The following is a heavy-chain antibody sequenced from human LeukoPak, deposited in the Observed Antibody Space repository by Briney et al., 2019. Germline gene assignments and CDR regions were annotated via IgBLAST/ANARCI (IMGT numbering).Heavy chain of an antibody. CDR1: GGSVSVPTYY. J-gene: IGHJ3*02. CDR2: IYYIGST. D-gene: IGHD2-15*01. Sequence: SETLSLTCTLSGGSVSVPTYYWSWIRQSPGRGLEWIGYIYYIGSTNYNPSLKSRVTVAVDTSKNQFSLSLRSVTAADTAVYYCARTGYCSGDTCRFDAFDIWGQGTVVTVSS. V-gene: IGHV4-61*01. CDR3: ARTGYCSGDTCRFDAFDI.